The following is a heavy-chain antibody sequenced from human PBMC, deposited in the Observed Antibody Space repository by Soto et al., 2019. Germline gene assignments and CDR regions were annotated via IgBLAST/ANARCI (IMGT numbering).Heavy chain of an antibody. Sequence: QVQLQESGPGLVKPSETLSLTCTVSGGSISSYYWSWIRQPPGKGLEWIGYIYYSGSTNYNPSLKXRDTISADTSKTQFPLKLSSVTAADTAVYYCARRYGYSFDYWGQGTLVTVSS. CDR3: ARRYGYSFDY. D-gene: IGHD1-1*01. V-gene: IGHV4-59*08. J-gene: IGHJ4*02. CDR2: IYYSGST. CDR1: GGSISSYY.